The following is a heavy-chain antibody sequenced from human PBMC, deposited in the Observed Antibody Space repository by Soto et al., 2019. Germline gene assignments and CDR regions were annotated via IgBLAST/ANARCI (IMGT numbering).Heavy chain of an antibody. V-gene: IGHV4-39*01. CDR3: ARRWRWELAVFDY. CDR2: IYSSENT. Sequence: ASETLSLTCTFSGETVSTNSYSWGWIPQSPGKGLEWIGTIYSSENTYYNPSLLSRVTISVDTSKNEFSLRLSSVTAADTAVYYCARRWRWELAVFDYWGQGTLVTVSS. J-gene: IGHJ4*02. CDR1: GETVSTNSYS. D-gene: IGHD1-26*01.